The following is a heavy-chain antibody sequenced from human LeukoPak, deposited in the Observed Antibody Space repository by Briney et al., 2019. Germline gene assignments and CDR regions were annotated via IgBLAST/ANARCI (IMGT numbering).Heavy chain of an antibody. Sequence: GGSLSLSCEGSGFSVSNHYMNWVRQAPGKGLEWVSILYSGGSTYYADSVKGRFTVTRDSSKNILYLHINSLRAEDTAVYYCARVGDHYHWYLDLWGRGALVTAFS. CDR2: LYSGGST. V-gene: IGHV3-53*01. CDR3: ARVGDHYHWYLDL. D-gene: IGHD3-10*01. J-gene: IGHJ2*01. CDR1: GFSVSNHY.